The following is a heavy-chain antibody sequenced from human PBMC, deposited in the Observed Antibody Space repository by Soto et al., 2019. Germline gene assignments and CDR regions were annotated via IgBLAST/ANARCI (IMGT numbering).Heavy chain of an antibody. CDR3: ARGTKVASFDN. D-gene: IGHD1-1*01. Sequence: QVQLQESGPGLGKPSQTLSLTCTVSGGSISSGGYYWSWIRQRPGKGLEWIGYIDYSGTAYYNPSRKSRVTTSGDTSNTHCSLNLRSRTAAVTAVYYCARGTKVASFDNWGQGTLVTVSS. V-gene: IGHV4-31*03. CDR2: IDYSGTA. CDR1: GGSISSGGYY. J-gene: IGHJ4*02.